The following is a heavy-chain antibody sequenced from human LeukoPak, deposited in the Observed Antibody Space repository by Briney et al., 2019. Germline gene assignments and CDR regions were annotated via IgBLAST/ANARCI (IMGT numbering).Heavy chain of an antibody. CDR2: IFCNFGTA. Sequence: ASMKVSCKASGGTFSSYAISWVRQAPGQGLEWMYGIFCNFGTANYAQKFQGRVTSTTDESTSTDYMELSSLRSEDTAVYYCIRSPYCWGQGTLVTVSS. CDR1: GGTFSSYA. J-gene: IGHJ4*02. CDR3: IRSPYC. V-gene: IGHV1-69*05.